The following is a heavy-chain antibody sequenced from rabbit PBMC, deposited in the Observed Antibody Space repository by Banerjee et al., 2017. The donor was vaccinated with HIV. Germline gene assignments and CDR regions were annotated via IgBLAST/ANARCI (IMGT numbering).Heavy chain of an antibody. J-gene: IGHJ4*01. CDR1: GIDFSSYG. Sequence: QEQLVESGGGLVTLGGSLKLSCKASGIDFSSYGISWVRQAPGKGLEWIAYIYPDYGSTDYASWVNGRFTISLDNAQNTVFLQMTSLTAADTATYFCARVRYYASSGWGSYYFNLWGPGTLVTVS. D-gene: IGHD4-1*01. CDR3: ARVRYYASSGWGSYYFNL. CDR2: IYPDYGST. V-gene: IGHV1S47*01.